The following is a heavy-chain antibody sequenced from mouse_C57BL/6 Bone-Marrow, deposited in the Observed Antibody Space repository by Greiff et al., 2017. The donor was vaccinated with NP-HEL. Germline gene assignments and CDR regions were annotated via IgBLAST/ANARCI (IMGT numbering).Heavy chain of an antibody. CDR2: ISDGGSYT. V-gene: IGHV5-4*03. CDR1: GFPFSSYA. J-gene: IGHJ1*03. Sequence: EVKLVESGLGLVKPGGYLKLPCAASGFPFSSYAMSWVRQTPEKRLEWFATISDGGSYTYYPDNVKGRVTISRDNAKNNLYLQMSHLKSEDTAMYYCARGFPYWYFDVGGTGTTVTVTA. CDR3: ARGFPYWYFDV.